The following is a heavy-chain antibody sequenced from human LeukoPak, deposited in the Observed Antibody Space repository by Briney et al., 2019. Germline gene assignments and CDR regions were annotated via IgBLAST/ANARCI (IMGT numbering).Heavy chain of an antibody. CDR1: GFTFSDYY. D-gene: IGHD4-17*01. CDR3: ARFRLTVTTYAHLDY. Sequence: PGGSLRLSCAASGFTFSDYYMSWIRQAPGKGLEWVSYISSSGSNIDYADSVKGRFTISRDNAKNSLYLQMNSLRAEDTAVYYCARFRLTVTTYAHLDYWGQGTLVTVSS. CDR2: ISSSGSNI. J-gene: IGHJ4*02. V-gene: IGHV3-11*01.